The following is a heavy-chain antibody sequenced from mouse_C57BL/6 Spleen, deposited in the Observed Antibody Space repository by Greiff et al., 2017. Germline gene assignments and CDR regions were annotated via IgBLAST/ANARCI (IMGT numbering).Heavy chain of an antibody. CDR1: GFTFTDYY. CDR2: IRNKANGYTT. D-gene: IGHD1-1*01. V-gene: IGHV7-3*01. J-gene: IGHJ1*03. Sequence: EVQRVESGGGLVQPGGSLSLSCAASGFTFTDYYMSWVRQPPGKALEWLGFIRNKANGYTTEYSASVKGRFTISRDNSQSILYLQMNALRAEDSATYYCARYAPPITTVVATGYFDVWGTGTTVTVSS. CDR3: ARYAPPITTVVATGYFDV.